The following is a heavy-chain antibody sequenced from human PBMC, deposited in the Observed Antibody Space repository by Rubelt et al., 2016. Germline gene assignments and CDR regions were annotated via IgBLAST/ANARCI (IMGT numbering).Heavy chain of an antibody. D-gene: IGHD3-10*01. V-gene: IGHV4-34*01. CDR3: ARGGRYYGSGSYQRHNWFDP. CDR2: INHSGST. CDR1: GGSFSGYY. Sequence: QVQLQQWGAGLLKPSETLSLTCAVYGGSFSGYYWSWIRQPPGKGLEWIGEINHSGSTNYTPSLKSRVTISVDTSKNQFSLKLSSVTAADTAVYYCARGGRYYGSGSYQRHNWFDPWGQGTLVTVSS. J-gene: IGHJ5*02.